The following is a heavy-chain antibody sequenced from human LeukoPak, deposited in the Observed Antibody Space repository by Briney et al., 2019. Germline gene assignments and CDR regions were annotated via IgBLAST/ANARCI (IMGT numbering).Heavy chain of an antibody. V-gene: IGHV4-59*01. CDR2: IYYSGST. J-gene: IGHJ5*02. CDR1: GGSISSYY. D-gene: IGHD2-2*01. CDR3: AVRYCSSTSCYREFDP. Sequence: SETLSLTCTVSGGSISSYYWSWIRQPPGKGLEWIGYIYYSGSTNYNPSLKSRVTISVDTSKNQFSLKLSSVTAADTAVYYCAVRYCSSTSCYREFDPWGQGTLVTVSS.